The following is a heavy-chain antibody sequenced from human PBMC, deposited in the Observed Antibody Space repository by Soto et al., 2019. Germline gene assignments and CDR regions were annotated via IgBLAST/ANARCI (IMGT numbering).Heavy chain of an antibody. CDR3: ARDRLEMATISAFDI. V-gene: IGHV4-31*03. CDR1: GGSISSGGYY. J-gene: IGHJ3*02. Sequence: PSETLSLTCTVSGGSISSGGYYWSWIRQHPGKGLEWIGYIYYSGSTYYNPSLKSRVTISVDTSKNQFSLKLSSVTAADTAVYYCARDRLEMATISAFDIWGQGTMVTV. CDR2: IYYSGST. D-gene: IGHD5-12*01.